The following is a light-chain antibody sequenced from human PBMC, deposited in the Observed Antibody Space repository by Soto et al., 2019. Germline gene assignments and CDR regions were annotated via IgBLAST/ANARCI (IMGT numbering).Light chain of an antibody. J-gene: IGKJ1*01. CDR3: QQSYTSPPWT. CDR2: NAS. Sequence: DIQMTQSPSSLSASVGDRVTISCRAGQSISTYLNWYQQKPGTAPRLLIYNASSVESGVPPRFSGSGSGRDFTLTISSLRPEDIATYFCQQSYTSPPWTFGQGTKVEIK. CDR1: QSISTY. V-gene: IGKV1-39*01.